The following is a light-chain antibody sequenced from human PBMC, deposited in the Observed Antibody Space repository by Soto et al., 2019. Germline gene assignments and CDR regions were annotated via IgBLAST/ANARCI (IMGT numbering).Light chain of an antibody. J-gene: IGLJ2*01. CDR3: CSYAGSSTLV. CDR1: SSDVGSYNL. CDR2: EVS. V-gene: IGLV2-23*02. Sequence: QSALTQPASVSGSPVQSITISCTGTSSDVGSYNLVSWYQQHPGKAPKLMIYEVSKRPSGVSNRFSGSKSGNTASLTISGLQAEDEADYYCCSYAGSSTLVFGGGTKDRP.